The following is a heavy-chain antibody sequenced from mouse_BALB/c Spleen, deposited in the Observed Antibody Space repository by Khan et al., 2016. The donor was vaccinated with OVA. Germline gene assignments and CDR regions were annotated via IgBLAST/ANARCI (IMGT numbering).Heavy chain of an antibody. J-gene: IGHJ3*01. CDR2: ISTYYGDA. D-gene: IGHD1-3*01. CDR1: GYTFTDYA. CDR3: ARGSGNSRFAY. V-gene: IGHV1S137*01. Sequence: QVQLQQSGAELVRPGVSVKISCKGSGYTFTDYAMHWVKQSHAKSLEWIGVISTYYGDADYNQKFKGKVTMTVDKSASTAYMELARLISKDSAIYYWARGSGNSRFAYWGQGTLVTVSA.